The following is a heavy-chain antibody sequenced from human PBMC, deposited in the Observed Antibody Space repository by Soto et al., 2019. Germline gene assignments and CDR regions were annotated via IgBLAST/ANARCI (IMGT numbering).Heavy chain of an antibody. CDR2: ITGGADNT. CDR3: AKGRIAVAAPYNWFDP. CDR1: GFTYSSYA. D-gene: IGHD6-19*01. V-gene: IGHV3-23*01. Sequence: VKLLESGGGLVQPGGSLRLSCVASGFTYSSYAMSWVRQAPGKGLEWVSTITGGADNTHYADSVKGRFTISRDNSKNTLSLQMNSLGYEYTAVYHCAKGRIAVAAPYNWFDPWGQGTLVTVSS. J-gene: IGHJ5*02.